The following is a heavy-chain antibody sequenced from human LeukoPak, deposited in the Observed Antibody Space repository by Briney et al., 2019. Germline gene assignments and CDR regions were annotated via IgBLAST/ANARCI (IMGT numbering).Heavy chain of an antibody. CDR3: AIPSPY. Sequence: ASVKVSCKASGYTFTDSYMHWVRQAPGQGLEWMGWINPNSGGTDYAQKFQGRVTMTRDTSIRTAYMELSRLRSDDTAVYFCAIPSPYWGQGTLVTVTS. V-gene: IGHV1-2*02. CDR2: INPNSGGT. CDR1: GYTFTDSY. J-gene: IGHJ4*02.